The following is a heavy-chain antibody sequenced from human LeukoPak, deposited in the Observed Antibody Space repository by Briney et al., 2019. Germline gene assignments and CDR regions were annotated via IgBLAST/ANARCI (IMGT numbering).Heavy chain of an antibody. J-gene: IGHJ4*02. V-gene: IGHV1-18*01. CDR3: AREVGRGFDY. Sequence: SVKVSCKASGYTFTSYGSNWVRQAPGQGLEWMGWISAYNSNTHYAQKLQGRVTMTADTTTSTDYMEVRSLRSDDTAVYYCAREVGRGFDYWGQGTLVTVSS. D-gene: IGHD1-26*01. CDR1: GYTFTSYG. CDR2: ISAYNSNT.